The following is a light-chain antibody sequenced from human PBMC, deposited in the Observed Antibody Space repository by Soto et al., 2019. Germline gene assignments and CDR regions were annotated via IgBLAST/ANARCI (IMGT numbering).Light chain of an antibody. CDR2: AAS. CDR1: QSISSY. V-gene: IGKV1-39*01. CDR3: QQSYSTPPLT. Sequence: DIQLNKSPSSLSASAGYRVTITCRASQSISSYLNLYQQKPGKAPKLLIYAASSLQSGVPSRFSGSGAGTDFTITISSLQPEDFATYYCQQSYSTPPLTFGGGTKVDI. J-gene: IGKJ4*01.